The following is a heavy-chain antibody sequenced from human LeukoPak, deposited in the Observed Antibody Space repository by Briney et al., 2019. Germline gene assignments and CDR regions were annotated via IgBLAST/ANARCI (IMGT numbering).Heavy chain of an antibody. D-gene: IGHD2-15*01. V-gene: IGHV1-69*13. CDR2: IIPIFGTA. Sequence: SVKVSCKASGGTFSSYAISWVRQAPGQGLEWMGGIIPIFGTANYAQKFQGRAMITADESTSTAHMELSSLRSEDTAVYYCAAESPAGGSVDAFDIWGQGTMVSVSS. J-gene: IGHJ3*02. CDR1: GGTFSSYA. CDR3: AAESPAGGSVDAFDI.